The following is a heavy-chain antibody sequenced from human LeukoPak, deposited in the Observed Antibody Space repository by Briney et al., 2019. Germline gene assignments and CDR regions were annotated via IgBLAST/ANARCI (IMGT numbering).Heavy chain of an antibody. CDR3: ARAVITMIVPSGDWFDP. Sequence: SETLSLTCTVSGGSISSGSYYWSWLRPPAGQGLEWIGRIYTSGSTNYNPSLKSRVTISVDTSKNQFSLKLSSVTAADTAVYYCARAVITMIVPSGDWFDPWGQGTLVTVSS. CDR1: GGSISSGSYY. V-gene: IGHV4-61*02. D-gene: IGHD3-22*01. J-gene: IGHJ5*02. CDR2: IYTSGST.